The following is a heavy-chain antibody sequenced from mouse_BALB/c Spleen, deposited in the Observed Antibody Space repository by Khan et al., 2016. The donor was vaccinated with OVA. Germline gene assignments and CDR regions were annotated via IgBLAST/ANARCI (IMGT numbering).Heavy chain of an antibody. CDR2: INPSTGYS. Sequence: QVQLQQSGAELAKPGASVKMSCKASGYTFTSYWMHWVKQRPGQGLEWIGYINPSTGYSEYNQKFKDKATLTADKSSHTAYMQLSSLTSDDSAVYYCANNGSSSAWFAYWGQGTLVTVSA. D-gene: IGHD1-1*01. CDR3: ANNGSSSAWFAY. V-gene: IGHV1-7*01. CDR1: GYTFTSYW. J-gene: IGHJ3*01.